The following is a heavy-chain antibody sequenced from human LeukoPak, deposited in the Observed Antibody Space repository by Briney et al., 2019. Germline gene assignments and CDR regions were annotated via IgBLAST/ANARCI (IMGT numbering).Heavy chain of an antibody. D-gene: IGHD2-15*01. J-gene: IGHJ4*02. V-gene: IGHV3-7*03. CDR1: GFTVSSNY. CDR3: AKSGLNRFDY. CDR2: IKQDRSEK. Sequence: GGSLRLSCAASGFTVSSNYMSWVRQAPGKGLEWVANIKQDRSEKYYVDSVKGRFTISRDNSKNTLFLQMNSLRADDTAIYYCAKSGLNRFDYWGQGTLVTVSS.